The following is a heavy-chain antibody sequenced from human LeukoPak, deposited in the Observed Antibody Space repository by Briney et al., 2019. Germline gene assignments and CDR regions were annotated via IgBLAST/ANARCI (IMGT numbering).Heavy chain of an antibody. CDR2: IYTSGST. J-gene: IGHJ2*01. Sequence: PSETLSLTCTVSGGSISSGSYYWSWIRQPAGKGLEWIGRIYTSGSTNYNPSLKSRVTISVDTSKNQFSLKLSSVTAADTAVYYCAREMREWELLHPRWYFDLWGRGTLVTVSS. V-gene: IGHV4-61*02. CDR1: GGSISSGSYY. CDR3: AREMREWELLHPRWYFDL. D-gene: IGHD1-26*01.